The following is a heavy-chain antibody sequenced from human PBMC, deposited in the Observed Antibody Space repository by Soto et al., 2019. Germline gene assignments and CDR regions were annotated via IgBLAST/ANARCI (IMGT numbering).Heavy chain of an antibody. J-gene: IGHJ2*01. V-gene: IGHV4-59*01. CDR2: IYYSGST. CDR3: ARDEGGYCSGGSCYWYFDL. D-gene: IGHD2-15*01. CDR1: GGSISSYY. Sequence: SETLSLTCTVSGGSISSYYWSWIRQPPGKGLEWIGYIYYSGSTNYNPSLKSRVTISVDTSKNQFSLKLSSVTAADTAVYYCARDEGGYCSGGSCYWYFDLWGRGTLVTVSS.